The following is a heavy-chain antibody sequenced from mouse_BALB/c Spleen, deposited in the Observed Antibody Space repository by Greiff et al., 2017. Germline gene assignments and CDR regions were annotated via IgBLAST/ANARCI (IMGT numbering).Heavy chain of an antibody. CDR2: ISYSGST. J-gene: IGHJ4*01. Sequence: EVKLMESGPGLVKPSQSLSLTCTVTGYSITSDYAWNWIRQFPGNKLEWMGYISYSGSTSYNPSLKSRISITRDTSKNQFFLQLNSVTTEDTATYYCARGGQLGLKDAMDYWGQGTSVTVSS. V-gene: IGHV3-2*02. CDR1: GYSITSDYA. D-gene: IGHD3-1*01. CDR3: ARGGQLGLKDAMDY.